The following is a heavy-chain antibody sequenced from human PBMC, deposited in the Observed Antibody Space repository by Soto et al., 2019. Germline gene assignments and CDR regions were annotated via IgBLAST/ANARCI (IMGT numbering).Heavy chain of an antibody. CDR1: GGSINGGSYS. CDR2: MYHTGRT. J-gene: IGHJ6*02. Sequence: QLQLQESGPGLVKPSQTLSLTCVVSGGSINGGSYSWSWIRQPPGKGLEWIGYMYHTGRTYYNASLSGRATLSVDRSKNQFFLNSTSVTAADTAVYYCARVTPATPYYAMDVWGQGTTVTVSS. CDR3: ARVTPATPYYAMDV. V-gene: IGHV4-30-2*01. D-gene: IGHD2-2*02.